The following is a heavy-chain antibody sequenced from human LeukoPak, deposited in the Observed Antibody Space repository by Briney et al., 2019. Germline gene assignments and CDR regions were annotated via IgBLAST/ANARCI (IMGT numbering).Heavy chain of an antibody. CDR2: IIPIFGTA. Sequence: GASVKVSCKASGGTFSSYAISWVRQAPGQGREWMGGIIPIFGTANYAQKFQGRVTITADKSTSTAYMELSSLRSEDTAVYYCARGIEEDIVVVVAATPAGAFDIWGQGTMVTVSS. CDR1: GGTFSSYA. V-gene: IGHV1-69*06. CDR3: ARGIEEDIVVVVAATPAGAFDI. D-gene: IGHD2-15*01. J-gene: IGHJ3*02.